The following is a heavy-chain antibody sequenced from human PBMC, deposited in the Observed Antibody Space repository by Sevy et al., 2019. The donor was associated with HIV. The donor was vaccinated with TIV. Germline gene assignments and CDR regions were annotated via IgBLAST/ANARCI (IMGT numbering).Heavy chain of an antibody. CDR2: IYSGGST. V-gene: IGHV3-53*01. CDR1: GFTVSSNY. Sequence: GGSLRLSCAASGFTVSSNYVSWVRQAPGKGLEWVSVIYSGGSTYYADSVKGRFTISRDNSKNTLYLQMNSLRAEDTAVYYCATHSSGWDDAFDIWGQGTMVTVSS. J-gene: IGHJ3*02. D-gene: IGHD6-19*01. CDR3: ATHSSGWDDAFDI.